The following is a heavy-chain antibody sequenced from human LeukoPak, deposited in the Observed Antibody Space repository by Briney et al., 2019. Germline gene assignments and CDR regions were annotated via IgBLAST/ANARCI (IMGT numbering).Heavy chain of an antibody. Sequence: SETLSLTCTVSGGSISSGDYYWSWIRQPPGKGLEWIGYIYYSGSTYYNPSLKSRVTISVDTSKNQFSLKLSSVTAADTAVYYCARASYDFWSGYYLYYFDYWGQGTLVTVSS. CDR2: IYYSGST. V-gene: IGHV4-30-4*08. D-gene: IGHD3-3*01. J-gene: IGHJ4*02. CDR1: GGSISSGDYY. CDR3: ARASYDFWSGYYLYYFDY.